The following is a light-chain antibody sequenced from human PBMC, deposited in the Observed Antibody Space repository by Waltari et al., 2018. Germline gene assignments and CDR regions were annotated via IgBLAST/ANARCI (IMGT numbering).Light chain of an antibody. V-gene: IGLV3-19*01. CDR3: SSRDSSASHVL. J-gene: IGLJ2*01. CDR2: GKN. CDR1: SLRTSY. Sequence: SSELTQDPAVSVALGQTVRITCQGDSLRTSYERWYQQKSGQAPVLVLFGKNKRPSGIPDRVAGYDSETTTSLTITGAQAEDEADYYCSSRDSSASHVLFGRGTRLTVL.